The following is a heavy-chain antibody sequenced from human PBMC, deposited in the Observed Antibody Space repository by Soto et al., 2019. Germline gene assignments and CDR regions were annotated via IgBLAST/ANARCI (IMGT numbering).Heavy chain of an antibody. CDR2: ISYSGNT. Sequence: QVQLQESGPGLVKPSQTLSLTCSVSGVSISSSGYYWNWIRQHPGKGLEWVGCISYSGNTYYNPSLKSRTSISIESSTNHFSLKLTSVTAADTAVYFCSRDKGGLAVAAANYYFDSWGQGTLITVSP. CDR3: SRDKGGLAVAAANYYFDS. CDR1: GVSISSSGYY. J-gene: IGHJ4*02. D-gene: IGHD6-19*01. V-gene: IGHV4-31*03.